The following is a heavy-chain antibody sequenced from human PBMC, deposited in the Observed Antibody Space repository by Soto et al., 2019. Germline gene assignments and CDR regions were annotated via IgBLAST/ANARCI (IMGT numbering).Heavy chain of an antibody. J-gene: IGHJ4*02. V-gene: IGHV4-30-4*01. CDR2: IYDSGRT. Sequence: QVQLQESGPGLVKPSQTLSLTCTVSGGSISSGDYYWTWIRQSPGKGLEWIGYIYDSGRTYYNPSLKRRVDTLVDKFNDHFPMNLGPLTAADKAVYYCAGDADGGDYDLLHSWCQRTLVTDSS. CDR1: GGSISSGDYY. D-gene: IGHD4-17*01. CDR3: AGDADGGDYDLLHS.